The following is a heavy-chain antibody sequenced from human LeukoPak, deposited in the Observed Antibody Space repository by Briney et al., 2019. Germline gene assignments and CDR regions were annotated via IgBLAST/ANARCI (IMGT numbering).Heavy chain of an antibody. J-gene: IGHJ6*02. CDR3: TRGPDQWLYYYYGMDV. Sequence: PGRSLRLSCTASGFTFGDYAMSWFRQAPGKGLEWVGFIRSKAYGGTTEYAASVKGRFTISRDDSKSIAYLQMNSLKTEDTAVYYCTRGPDQWLYYYYGMDVWGQGTTVTVSS. CDR1: GFTFGDYA. CDR2: IRSKAYGGTT. D-gene: IGHD6-19*01. V-gene: IGHV3-49*03.